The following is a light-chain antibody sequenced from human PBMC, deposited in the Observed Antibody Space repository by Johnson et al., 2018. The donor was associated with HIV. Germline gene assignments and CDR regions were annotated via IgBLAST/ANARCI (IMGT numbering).Light chain of an antibody. CDR3: GTWDSSLNASYV. V-gene: IGLV1-51*01. J-gene: IGLJ1*01. CDR2: DND. Sequence: QSVLTQPPSVSAAPGQMVSISCSGSSSNFGKNYVSWYQQLPGTAPKLLIYDNDQRPSGIPDRFSASKSGTSAHLDITGLQTGDGADYYCGTWDSSLNASYVFGSGTSVTVL. CDR1: SSNFGKNY.